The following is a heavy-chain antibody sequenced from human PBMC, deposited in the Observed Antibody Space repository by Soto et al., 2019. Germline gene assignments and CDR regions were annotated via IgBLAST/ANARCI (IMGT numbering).Heavy chain of an antibody. J-gene: IGHJ4*02. CDR2: INAGNGNT. CDR1: GYTFTSYA. D-gene: IGHD3-9*01. V-gene: IGHV1-3*01. CDR3: ARHPGYYDMLTGYTTYYFDT. Sequence: ASVKVSCKASGYTFTSYAMHWVRQAPGQRLEWMGWINAGNGNTKYAQKLQGRVTMTTDTSTSTAYMELRSLRSDDTAVYYCARHPGYYDMLTGYTTYYFDTWGQGILVTVSS.